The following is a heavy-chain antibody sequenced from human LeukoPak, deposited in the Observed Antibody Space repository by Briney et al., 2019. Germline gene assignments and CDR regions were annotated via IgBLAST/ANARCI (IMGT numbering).Heavy chain of an antibody. CDR2: IKQDGSEK. J-gene: IGHJ6*03. CDR3: AASQGFGESDYPNYYYYYYMDV. CDR1: GFTFSSYC. Sequence: GGSLRLSCAASGFTFSSYCMSWVRQAPGKGLEWVSNIKQDGSEKYYVDSVKGRFTISRDNAKNSLYLQMNSLRAEDTAVYYCAASQGFGESDYPNYYYYYYMDVWGKGTTVTISS. V-gene: IGHV3-7*01. D-gene: IGHD3-10*01.